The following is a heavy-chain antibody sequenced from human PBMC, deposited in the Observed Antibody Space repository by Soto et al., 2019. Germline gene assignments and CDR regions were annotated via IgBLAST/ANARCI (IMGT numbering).Heavy chain of an antibody. CDR1: GFTFSGHT. CDR3: ARCMEFDGSGYDFFDS. Sequence: EVQLVESGGGLVKPGGSLRLSCAASGFTFSGHTINWVRQAPGKGLEWVSSVSSSSSYLYYADSVKGRFTVSRDNAEKSQYLQMNSLRAEDTAMYYCARCMEFDGSGYDFFDSWGQGTLVNVSS. D-gene: IGHD3-10*01. V-gene: IGHV3-21*01. CDR2: VSSSSSYL. J-gene: IGHJ4*02.